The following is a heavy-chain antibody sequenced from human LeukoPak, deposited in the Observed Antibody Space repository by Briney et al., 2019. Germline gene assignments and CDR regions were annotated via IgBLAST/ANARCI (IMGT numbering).Heavy chain of an antibody. D-gene: IGHD4-17*01. CDR1: GVSFSNFG. Sequence: GGSLRLSCGATGVSFSNFGMHWVRQAPGKGLEWVAEIRYDGSAQYYVDSVKGRFTIARDNSKRTLYLQMNSLRAEDTAVYYCARSISVTTRSDFDYWGQGTPVTVSS. J-gene: IGHJ4*02. CDR2: IRYDGSAQ. V-gene: IGHV3-30*02. CDR3: ARSISVTTRSDFDY.